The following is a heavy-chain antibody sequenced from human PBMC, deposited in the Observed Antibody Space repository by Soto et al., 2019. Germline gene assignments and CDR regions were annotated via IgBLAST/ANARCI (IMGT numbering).Heavy chain of an antibody. CDR3: ARDYYGLDY. Sequence: SETLSLTCTVSGVSISSYYWSWIRQPPGKGLEWIGYIYYSGSTNYNPSLKSRVTISVDTSKNQFSLKLSSVTAADTAVYYCARDYYGLDYWGQGTLVTVSS. V-gene: IGHV4-59*01. J-gene: IGHJ4*02. D-gene: IGHD3-10*01. CDR1: GVSISSYY. CDR2: IYYSGST.